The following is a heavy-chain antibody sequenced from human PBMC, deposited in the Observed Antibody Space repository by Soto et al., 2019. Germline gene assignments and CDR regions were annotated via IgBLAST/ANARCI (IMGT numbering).Heavy chain of an antibody. D-gene: IGHD3-22*01. Sequence: SGPTLVNPTQTLTLTCTFSGSSLSTSGVGVGWIRQPPGKALEWLALIYWNDDKRYSPSLKSRLTITKDTSKNQVVLTMTNMDPVDTATYYCAHRRGYYDSSGMAYYFDYWGQGTLVTVSS. CDR1: GSSLSTSGVG. J-gene: IGHJ4*02. CDR3: AHRRGYYDSSGMAYYFDY. CDR2: IYWNDDK. V-gene: IGHV2-5*01.